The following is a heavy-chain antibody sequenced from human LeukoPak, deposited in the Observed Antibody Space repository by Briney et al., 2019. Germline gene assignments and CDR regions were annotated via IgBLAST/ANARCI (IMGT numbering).Heavy chain of an antibody. CDR1: GFTFSSDS. CDR2: ISGSSNNI. V-gene: IGHV3-21*01. CDR3: GRAGYGDPHFDY. D-gene: IGHD4-17*01. Sequence: WGSLRLSCAASGFTFSSDSMNWVGQAPGKGLEWVSAISGSSNNIHYADSVKGRFTISRDNGKNSLYLQMNSLRAEDTAVYYCGRAGYGDPHFDYWGQGSLVTVSS. J-gene: IGHJ4*02.